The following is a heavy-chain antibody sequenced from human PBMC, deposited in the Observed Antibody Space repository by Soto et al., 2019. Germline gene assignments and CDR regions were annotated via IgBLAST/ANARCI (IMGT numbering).Heavy chain of an antibody. Sequence: QAQLHESGPGLVKPSETLSLSCTVSGASVNSNYWSWIRQSPGKGLEWIGYIDHRGTTNYNPSLKGGSTYPQTPPRNHSPLGLILVPAVDTAVYYFATGGGWLPDTWGQGTLVTVSS. V-gene: IGHV4-59*02. J-gene: IGHJ4*02. CDR2: IDHRGTT. CDR1: GASVNSNY. CDR3: ATGGGWLPDT. D-gene: IGHD5-12*01.